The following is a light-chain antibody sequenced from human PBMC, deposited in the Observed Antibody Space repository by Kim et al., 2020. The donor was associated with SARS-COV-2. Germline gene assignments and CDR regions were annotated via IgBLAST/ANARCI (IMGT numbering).Light chain of an antibody. J-gene: IGKJ1*01. CDR2: GAS. CDR3: QQYGSYPRT. V-gene: IGKV3-20*01. CDR1: QSVSSYY. Sequence: EIVLTQSPGTLSLSPGERATLSCRASQSVSSYYLAWYQQKPGQAPRLLIYGASRRATGIPARFSGSGSGTDFTLTISRLEPEDFAVYYCQQYGSYPRTFGEGTKVDIK.